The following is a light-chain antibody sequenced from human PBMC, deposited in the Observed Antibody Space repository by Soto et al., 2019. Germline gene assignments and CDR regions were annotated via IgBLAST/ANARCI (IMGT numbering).Light chain of an antibody. CDR2: KSS. Sequence: DIQMTQSPSTLSASVGDRVTITCRASQSISTWLAWYQQEPGKAPKLLIHKSSSLQSGVPSRFSGSGSGTDFTLTISSLHTDDFATYYCQQYNSYSPTFGQWTRVEIK. CDR1: QSISTW. CDR3: QQYNSYSPT. V-gene: IGKV1-5*03. J-gene: IGKJ1*01.